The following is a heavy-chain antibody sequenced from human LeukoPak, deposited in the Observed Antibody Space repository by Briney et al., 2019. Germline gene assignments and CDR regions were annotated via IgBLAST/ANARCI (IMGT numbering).Heavy chain of an antibody. CDR2: ISPYSGDT. J-gene: IGHJ4*02. CDR1: GYTFPNFG. V-gene: IGHV1-18*01. D-gene: IGHD1-26*01. CDR3: ARGNVGATRGLDY. Sequence: GASVKVSCKASGYTFPNFGISWVRQAPGQGLEWMGWISPYSGDTNYAQNLQGRVTMTTDTSTTTAYMELTSLRSDDTAVYYCARGNVGATRGLDYWGQGTLVTVSS.